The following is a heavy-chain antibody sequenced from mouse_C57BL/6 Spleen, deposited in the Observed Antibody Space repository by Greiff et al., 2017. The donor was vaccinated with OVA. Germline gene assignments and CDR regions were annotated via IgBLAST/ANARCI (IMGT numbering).Heavy chain of an antibody. CDR3: TRDSYYYGSSLFDY. CDR1: GYTFTDYE. V-gene: IGHV1-15*01. J-gene: IGHJ2*01. D-gene: IGHD1-1*01. Sequence: QVQLQQSGAELVRPGASVTLSCKASGYTFTDYELHWVKQTPVHGLEWIGAIDPDTGGTAYNQKFKGKAILTADKSSSTAYMELRSLTSEDSTVYYCTRDSYYYGSSLFDYWGQGTTLTVSS. CDR2: IDPDTGGT.